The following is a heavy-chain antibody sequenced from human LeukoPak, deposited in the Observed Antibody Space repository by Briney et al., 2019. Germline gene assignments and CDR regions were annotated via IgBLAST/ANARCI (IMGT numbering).Heavy chain of an antibody. CDR1: GFTFSSYA. J-gene: IGHJ5*02. Sequence: PGGSLRLSCAASGFTFSSYAMSWVRQAPGKGLEWVSAISGSGGSTYYADSVKGRFTISRDNSKNTLYLQMNSLRAEDTAVYYCAKDPRGGMTPNWFDPWGQGTLVTVSS. CDR3: AKDPRGGMTPNWFDP. CDR2: ISGSGGST. D-gene: IGHD3-10*01. V-gene: IGHV3-23*01.